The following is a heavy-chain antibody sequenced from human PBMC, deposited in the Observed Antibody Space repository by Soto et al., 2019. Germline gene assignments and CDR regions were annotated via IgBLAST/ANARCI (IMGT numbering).Heavy chain of an antibody. J-gene: IGHJ6*03. CDR2: IYNSGNT. Sequence: GGSLRLSCAASGFTVRSNYMNWVRQAPGKGLEWVSVIYNSGNTYHSDSVKGRFTISKDNSKNTLYLQMNSLKAEDTAVYYCAKEYYYYMDVWGKGTTVTVSS. CDR3: AKEYYYYMDV. CDR1: GFTVRSNY. V-gene: IGHV3-66*01.